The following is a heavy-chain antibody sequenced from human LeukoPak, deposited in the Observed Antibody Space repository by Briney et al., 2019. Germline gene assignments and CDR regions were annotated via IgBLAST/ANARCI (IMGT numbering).Heavy chain of an antibody. D-gene: IGHD3-22*01. CDR2: IYTSGST. J-gene: IGHJ3*02. CDR1: GGSISSGSYY. V-gene: IGHV4-61*02. Sequence: SETLSLTCTVSGGSISSGSYYWSWIRQPAGKGLEWIGRIYTSGSTNYNPSLKSRVTISVDTSKNQFSLKLSSVTAADTAVYYCARVDSSFDAFDIWGQGTMVTVSS. CDR3: ARVDSSFDAFDI.